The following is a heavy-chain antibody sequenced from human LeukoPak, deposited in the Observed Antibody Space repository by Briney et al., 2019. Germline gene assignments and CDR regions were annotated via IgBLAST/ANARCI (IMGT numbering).Heavy chain of an antibody. J-gene: IGHJ3*02. D-gene: IGHD3-22*01. CDR1: GGSVSSGSYY. Sequence: SETLSLTCTVSGGSVSSGSYYWSWIRQPPGKGPEWIGYIYYSGSTNYNPSLKSRVTISVDTSKNQFSLRLSSVTAADTAVYYCARFPFYYDDSSGYYPSPHAFDIWGQGTMVTVSS. V-gene: IGHV4-61*01. CDR2: IYYSGST. CDR3: ARFPFYYDDSSGYYPSPHAFDI.